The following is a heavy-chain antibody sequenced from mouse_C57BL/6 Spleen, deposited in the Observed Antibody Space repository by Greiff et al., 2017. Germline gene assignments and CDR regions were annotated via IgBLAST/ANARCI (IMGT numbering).Heavy chain of an antibody. CDR2: LWSGGSP. Sequence: VQLQESGPGLVQPSQSLSITCTVSGFSLTSSGVHWVRQSPGTGLSWLGVLWSGGSPDYNAAFISRLTISNNNSRSQVFFKMNSLQADYTAIYYCARSLYGSSYGFAYWGQGTLVTVSA. D-gene: IGHD1-1*01. J-gene: IGHJ3*01. CDR3: ARSLYGSSYGFAY. CDR1: GFSLTSSG. V-gene: IGHV2-2*01.